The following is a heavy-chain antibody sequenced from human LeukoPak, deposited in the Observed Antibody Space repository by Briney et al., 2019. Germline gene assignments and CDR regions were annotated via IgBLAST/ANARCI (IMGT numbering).Heavy chain of an antibody. J-gene: IGHJ4*02. CDR2: IKDDGSHT. CDR3: ARGSGIITGIDE. V-gene: IGHV3-74*01. CDR1: GFTFSSHW. D-gene: IGHD6-25*01. Sequence: GGSLRLSCAASGFTFSSHWMHWVRQAPGKGLVWVSRIKDDGSHTNYADSVKGRFTISRDNAKNTLSMQMSSLRAEDTAVYYCARGSGIITGIDEWGQGTLVTASS.